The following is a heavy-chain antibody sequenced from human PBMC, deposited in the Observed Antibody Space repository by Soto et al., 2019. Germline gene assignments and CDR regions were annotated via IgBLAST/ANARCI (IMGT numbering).Heavy chain of an antibody. CDR1: GFTFNRYG. J-gene: IGHJ4*02. CDR3: VKLRLELLYLDS. CDR2: ISGTGDNT. D-gene: IGHD1-7*01. V-gene: IGHV3-23*01. Sequence: SCAASGFTFNRYGMSWVRQAPGKGLEWVSAISGTGDNTYYADSVKGRFTISRDSSNNTLYLQMNSLRADDTALYYCVKLRLELLYLDSWGLGALVTVSS.